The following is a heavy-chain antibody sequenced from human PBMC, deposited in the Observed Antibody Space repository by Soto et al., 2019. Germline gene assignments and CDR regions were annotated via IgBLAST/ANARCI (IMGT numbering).Heavy chain of an antibody. CDR1: GFMFSTYL. D-gene: IGHD3-16*01. J-gene: IGHJ6*02. CDR2: IKQGGNEK. V-gene: IGHV3-7*01. CDR3: VGALTYEVPYYYYGMDV. Sequence: VGSLRLSCEASGFMFSTYLMSWVRQAPGKGLEWVANIKQGGNEKFYVDSVKGRFTISRDNAKKSLFLQMNSLRPEDTAVYYCVGALTYEVPYYYYGMDVWGQGTTVTVSS.